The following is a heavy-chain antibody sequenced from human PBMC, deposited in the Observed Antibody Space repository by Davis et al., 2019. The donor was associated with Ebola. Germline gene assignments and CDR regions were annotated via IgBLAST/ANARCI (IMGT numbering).Heavy chain of an antibody. CDR1: GGTFSSYA. J-gene: IGHJ4*02. D-gene: IGHD1-26*01. Sequence: SVKVSCKASGGTFSSYAISWVRQAPGQGLEWMGGIIPIFGTANYAQKLQGRVTMTTDTSTSTAYMELRSLRSDDTAVYYCARRIVGATSVPYYFDYWGQGTLVTVSS. CDR2: IIPIFGTA. V-gene: IGHV1-69*05. CDR3: ARRIVGATSVPYYFDY.